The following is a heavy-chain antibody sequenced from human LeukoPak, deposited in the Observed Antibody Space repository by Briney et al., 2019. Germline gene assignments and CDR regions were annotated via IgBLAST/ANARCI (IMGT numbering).Heavy chain of an antibody. J-gene: IGHJ3*01. CDR2: IIHGGST. CDR1: GGSFSGYY. D-gene: IGHD2-15*01. V-gene: IGHV4-34*12. Sequence: KPSETLSLTCAVYGGSFSGYYWSWIRQPPGKGLEWIGEIIHGGSTNYNPSLKSRVTISVDTSKNQFSLKLSSVTAADTAVYFCARRNDFVVVVAATGAFDVWGQGTMVTVSS. CDR3: ARRNDFVVVVAATGAFDV.